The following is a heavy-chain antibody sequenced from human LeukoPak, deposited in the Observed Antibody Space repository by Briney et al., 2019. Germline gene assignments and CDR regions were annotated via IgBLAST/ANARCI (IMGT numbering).Heavy chain of an antibody. CDR3: AKDLYGGNSGGSFDY. D-gene: IGHD4-23*01. J-gene: IGHJ4*02. CDR1: GFTFSSYS. Sequence: GGSLRLSCAASGFTFSSYSMNWVRQAPGKGLEWVSSISSSSSYIYYADSVKGRFTISRDNSKNSLYLQMNSLRTEDTALYYCAKDLYGGNSGGSFDYWGQGTLVTVSS. CDR2: ISSSSSYI. V-gene: IGHV3-21*04.